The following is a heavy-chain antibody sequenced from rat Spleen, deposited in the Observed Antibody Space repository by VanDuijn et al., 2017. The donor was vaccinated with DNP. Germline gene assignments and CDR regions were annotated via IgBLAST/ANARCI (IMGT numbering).Heavy chain of an antibody. Sequence: EVQLVESGGGLVQPGRSLKLSCAASGFTFSNYYMAWVRQAPKKGLEWVATISTSGSRTYYPDSVKGRFTISRDNAKSSLYLQMNSLKSEDTATYYCALGALNKPFDYWGQGVMVTVSS. V-gene: IGHV5-25*01. CDR2: ISTSGSRT. D-gene: IGHD1-10*01. J-gene: IGHJ2*01. CDR1: GFTFSNYY. CDR3: ALGALNKPFDY.